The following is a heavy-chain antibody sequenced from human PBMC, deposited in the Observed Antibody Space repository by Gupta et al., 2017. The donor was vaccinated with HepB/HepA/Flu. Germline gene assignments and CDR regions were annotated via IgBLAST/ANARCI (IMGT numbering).Heavy chain of an antibody. D-gene: IGHD1-26*01. Sequence: QVQLVQSGAEVKKPGASVKVSCKVSGNTLSGLSIHWVRQPPGKGLEWMGGLDPEDGKRRFAQKFQGRVTLTEDTSTDTAYMELTSLRSGDTAIYYCTTSTIVDWFDPWGQGTLVIVSS. J-gene: IGHJ5*02. CDR1: GNTLSGLS. CDR2: LDPEDGKR. V-gene: IGHV1-24*01. CDR3: TTSTIVDWFDP.